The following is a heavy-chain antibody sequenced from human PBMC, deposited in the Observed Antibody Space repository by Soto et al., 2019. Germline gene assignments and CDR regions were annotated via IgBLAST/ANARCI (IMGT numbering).Heavy chain of an antibody. CDR3: ARDDLWSSVVATLDYYYGMDV. J-gene: IGHJ6*02. CDR2: IIPIFGTV. CDR1: GGTFSSYA. Sequence: SVKVSCKASGGTFSSYAISWVRQAPGQGLERMGGIIPIFGTVNYAQKFQGRVTITADESTSTAYMELSSLRSEDTAVYYCARDDLWSSVVATLDYYYGMDVWGQGTTVTVSS. V-gene: IGHV1-69*13. D-gene: IGHD5-12*01.